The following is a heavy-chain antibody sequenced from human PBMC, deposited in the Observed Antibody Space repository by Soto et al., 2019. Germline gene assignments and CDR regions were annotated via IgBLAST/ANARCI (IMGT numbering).Heavy chain of an antibody. CDR1: GFTFSSYG. J-gene: IGHJ6*03. D-gene: IGHD6-13*01. Sequence: GGSLRLSCAASGFTFSSYGMHWVRQAPGKGLEWVAVISYDGSNKYYADSVKGRFTISRDNSKNTLYLQMNSLRAEDTAVYYCAKDSSSWHYYYYYYMDVWGKGTTVTVSS. CDR3: AKDSSSWHYYYYYYMDV. CDR2: ISYDGSNK. V-gene: IGHV3-30*18.